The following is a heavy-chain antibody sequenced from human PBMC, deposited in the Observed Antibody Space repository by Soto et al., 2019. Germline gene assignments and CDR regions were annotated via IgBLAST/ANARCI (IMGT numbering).Heavy chain of an antibody. V-gene: IGHV1-69*13. CDR1: GGTFSTYT. CDR3: ARAGYWSGRSCSFDWFDP. CDR2: IIPMFGTA. J-gene: IGHJ5*02. D-gene: IGHD2-15*01. Sequence: SVKVSCKAAGGTFSTYTISWVRQAPGQGLEWMGGIIPMFGTARYPQKFQGRVTITADESTSTAYMEVSSLRSEDTAFYYCARAGYWSGRSCSFDWFDPWGHGTLVTVYS.